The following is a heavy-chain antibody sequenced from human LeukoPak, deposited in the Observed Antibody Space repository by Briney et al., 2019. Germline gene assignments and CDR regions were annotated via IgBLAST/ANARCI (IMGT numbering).Heavy chain of an antibody. CDR1: GFTFSGYS. CDR3: ARDLNDYYSYYFDY. CDR2: ISSSSSHI. Sequence: GGSLRLSCAASGFTFSGYSMNWVRQAPGKGLEWVSSISSSSSHIYYADSVKSRFTISRDNAKNSLYLQMNSLRAEDSAVYFCARDLNDYYSYYFDYWGQGTLVTVSS. D-gene: IGHD3-22*01. V-gene: IGHV3-21*01. J-gene: IGHJ4*02.